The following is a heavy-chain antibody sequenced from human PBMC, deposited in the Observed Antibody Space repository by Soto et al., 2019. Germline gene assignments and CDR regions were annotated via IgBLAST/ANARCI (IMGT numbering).Heavy chain of an antibody. D-gene: IGHD6-19*01. CDR2: ITWNSGSI. CDR3: AKAYSSGYYAY. J-gene: IGHJ4*02. CDR1: GFSFDDYA. Sequence: DVQLVESGGGLVQPGRSLRLSCAASGFSFDDYAMHWVRQAPGKGLEWVSGITWNSGSIDYADSVKGRFTISRDNAKNSLYLQMHSLRAEDTALYYCAKAYSSGYYAYWGQGTLVTVSS. V-gene: IGHV3-9*01.